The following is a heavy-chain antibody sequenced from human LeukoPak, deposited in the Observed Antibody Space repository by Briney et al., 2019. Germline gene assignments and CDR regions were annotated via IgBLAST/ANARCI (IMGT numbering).Heavy chain of an antibody. J-gene: IGHJ6*03. CDR3: ARGYGWQLVAYYYYMDV. Sequence: GASVKVSCKASGYTFTGYYMHWVRQAPGQGLEWMGWINPNSGGTNYAQKFQGRVTMTRDTSISTAYMELSRLRSDDTAVYYCARGYGWQLVAYYYYMDVWGKGTTVTVSS. CDR1: GYTFTGYY. D-gene: IGHD6-6*01. CDR2: INPNSGGT. V-gene: IGHV1-2*02.